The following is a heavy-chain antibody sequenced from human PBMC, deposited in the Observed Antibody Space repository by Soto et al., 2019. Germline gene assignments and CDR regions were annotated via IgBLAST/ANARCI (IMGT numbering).Heavy chain of an antibody. CDR2: INPKSGGT. V-gene: IGHV1-2*04. J-gene: IGHJ6*02. CDR3: ARGDSTDCSNGVCSFFYNHDMDV. CDR1: GYSFTYYH. Sequence: ASGKFSCKASGYSFTYYHIHWVRQARGQGLEWLGRINPKSGGTSTAQKFQGWVTMTTDTSISTASMELTRLTSDDTAIYYCARGDSTDCSNGVCSFFYNHDMDVWGQGTTVTVSS. D-gene: IGHD2-8*01.